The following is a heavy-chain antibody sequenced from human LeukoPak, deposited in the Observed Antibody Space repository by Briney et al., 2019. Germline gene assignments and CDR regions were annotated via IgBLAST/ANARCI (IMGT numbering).Heavy chain of an antibody. CDR3: ARQGYSGNSLYIDY. J-gene: IGHJ4*02. V-gene: IGHV3-33*01. CDR2: LWYDGSKK. CDR1: GFTLSSFG. D-gene: IGHD4-23*01. Sequence: GGSLRLSCAASGFTLSSFGMQWVRQAPGKGLEWMAVLWYDGSKKYYADSVKGRFTISRDDSINTLYLQMNSLRAEDTAVYYCARQGYSGNSLYIDYWGQGTLVTVSS.